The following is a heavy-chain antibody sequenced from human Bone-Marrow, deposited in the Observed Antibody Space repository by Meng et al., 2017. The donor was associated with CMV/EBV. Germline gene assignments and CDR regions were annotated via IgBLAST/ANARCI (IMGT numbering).Heavy chain of an antibody. D-gene: IGHD3-22*01. CDR1: GFTFSSYS. Sequence: GGSLRLSCAASGFTFSSYSMNWVRQAPGKGLEWVSSISSSSSYIYYADSVKGRFTISRDNAKNSLYLQMNSLRAEDTAVYYCARGSYYYDSSGYWPGDYWGQGTLVTVPS. CDR2: ISSSSSYI. V-gene: IGHV3-21*01. J-gene: IGHJ4*02. CDR3: ARGSYYYDSSGYWPGDY.